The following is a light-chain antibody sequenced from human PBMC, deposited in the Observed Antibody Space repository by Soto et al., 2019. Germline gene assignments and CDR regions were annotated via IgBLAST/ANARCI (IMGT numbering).Light chain of an antibody. CDR3: QQRSNWYT. CDR2: DAS. Sequence: EIVLTQSPATLSLSPGERATLSCRASQSVTTSLAWYQQKPGQAPRLLIYDASNRATGIPARFSGSGSGTDFTLTVSGLEPEDFAVYYCQQRSNWYTFGQGTKLEIK. CDR1: QSVTTS. V-gene: IGKV3-11*01. J-gene: IGKJ2*01.